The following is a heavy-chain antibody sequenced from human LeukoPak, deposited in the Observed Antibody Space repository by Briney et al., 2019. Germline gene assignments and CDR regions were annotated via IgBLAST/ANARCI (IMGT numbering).Heavy chain of an antibody. CDR1: GFTFSTYG. CDR3: ARDLTSGALFDY. D-gene: IGHD4/OR15-4a*01. Sequence: PGGSLRLSCAASGFTFSTYGMHWVRQAPGKGLEWVAVISSDGSNKYFADSVKGRFTMSRDNSKNTLYLQMNSLRAEDTAVYYCARDLTSGALFDYWGQGTLVTVSS. J-gene: IGHJ4*02. CDR2: ISSDGSNK. V-gene: IGHV3-30*19.